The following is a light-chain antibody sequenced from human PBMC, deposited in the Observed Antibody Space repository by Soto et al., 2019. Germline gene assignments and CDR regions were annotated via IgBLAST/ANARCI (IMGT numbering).Light chain of an antibody. V-gene: IGLV1-47*01. CDR1: SSNIGSNY. J-gene: IGLJ1*01. CDR3: AAWDDGLSCPV. Sequence: QSALTQPPSASGTPGQRVTISCSGSSSNIGSNYVYWYQQLPGTSPKLLIYRNNQRPSGVPDRFSGSKSGTSASLAISGLRSEDEADYYCAAWDDGLSCPVFGTGTKLTVL. CDR2: RNN.